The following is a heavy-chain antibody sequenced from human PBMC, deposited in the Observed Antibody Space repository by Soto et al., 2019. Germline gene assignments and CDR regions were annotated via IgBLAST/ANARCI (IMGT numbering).Heavy chain of an antibody. D-gene: IGHD7-27*01. V-gene: IGHV3-74*01. CDR2: IDTEGGTI. CDR1: GFTFTSHW. CDR3: ARNNWGIDY. J-gene: IGHJ4*02. Sequence: EVQLVESGGGLVRPGGSLTLSCAASGFTFTSHWMHWVRQAPGKGLMWVARIDTEGGTIDYADSVEGRFTISRDNVKKLLYLQMSSLRADDTAVYYCARNNWGIDYWGQGVVVTVSS.